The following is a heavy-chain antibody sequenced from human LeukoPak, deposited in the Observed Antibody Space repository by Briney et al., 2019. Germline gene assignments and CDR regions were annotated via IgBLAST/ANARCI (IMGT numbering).Heavy chain of an antibody. CDR1: GGSISSYY. CDR3: ARDSGSGWYGYYYYYGMDV. J-gene: IGHJ6*02. Sequence: SETLSLTCTVSGGSISSYYWSWIRQPPGKGLEWIGYIYYSGSTNYNPSLKSRVTISVDTSKNQFSLKLSSVTAADTAVYYCARDSGSGWYGYYYYYGMDVWGPGTTVTVSS. D-gene: IGHD6-19*01. CDR2: IYYSGST. V-gene: IGHV4-59*01.